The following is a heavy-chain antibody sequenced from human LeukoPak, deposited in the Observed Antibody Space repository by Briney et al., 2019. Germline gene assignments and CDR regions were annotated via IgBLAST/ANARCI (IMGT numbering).Heavy chain of an antibody. CDR2: IIPIFGTA. Sequence: ASVKVSCKASGGTFSSYAISWVRQAPGQGLEWMGGIIPIFGTANYAQKFQGRVTITADKSTSTAYMELSSLRSEDTAVYYCAGRLRYSDQGAFDIWGQGTMVTVSS. CDR1: GGTFSSYA. V-gene: IGHV1-69*06. D-gene: IGHD3-9*01. J-gene: IGHJ3*02. CDR3: AGRLRYSDQGAFDI.